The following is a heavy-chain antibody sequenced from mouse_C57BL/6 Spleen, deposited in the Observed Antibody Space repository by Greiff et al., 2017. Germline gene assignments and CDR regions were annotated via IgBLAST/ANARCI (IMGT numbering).Heavy chain of an antibody. CDR2: IWSGGST. CDR3: ARKGLRDYAMDY. Sequence: QVQLQQPGPGLVQPSQSLSITCTASGFSLTSYGVHWVRQSPGKGLEWLGVIWSGGSTDYNAALLSRLSISKDNSKSQVFFKMNSLQADDTAIYCCARKGLRDYAMDYWGQGTSVTVSS. CDR1: GFSLTSYG. D-gene: IGHD6-1*01. V-gene: IGHV2-2*01. J-gene: IGHJ4*01.